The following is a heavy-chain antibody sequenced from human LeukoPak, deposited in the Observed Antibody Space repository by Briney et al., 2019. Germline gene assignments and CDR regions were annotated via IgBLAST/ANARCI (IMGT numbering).Heavy chain of an antibody. CDR2: ISYDGSNK. Sequence: TGRSLRLSCAASGFTFSIYGMHWVRQAPGKGLEWVAVISYDGSNKYYADSVKGRFTISRDNSKNTLYLQMNRLRAEDTAVYYCARHNNMTYFDYWGQGTLVTVSS. CDR3: ARHNNMTYFDY. J-gene: IGHJ4*02. V-gene: IGHV3-30*03. D-gene: IGHD1/OR15-1a*01. CDR1: GFTFSIYG.